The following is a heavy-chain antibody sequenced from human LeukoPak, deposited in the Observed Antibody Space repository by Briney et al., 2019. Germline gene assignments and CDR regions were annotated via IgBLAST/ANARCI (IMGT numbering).Heavy chain of an antibody. CDR3: ARGRWGYGGNFGFSKALDY. D-gene: IGHD4-23*01. J-gene: IGHJ4*02. V-gene: IGHV4-39*07. CDR2: IYYSVST. Sequence: SETPSLTCTVSGDSISSSSYYWGWIRQPPGKGLEWIGSIYYSVSTYYNPSLKSRVTISVDTSKNQFSLKLSSVTAADTAVYYCARGRWGYGGNFGFSKALDYWGQGTLVTVSS. CDR1: GDSISSSSYY.